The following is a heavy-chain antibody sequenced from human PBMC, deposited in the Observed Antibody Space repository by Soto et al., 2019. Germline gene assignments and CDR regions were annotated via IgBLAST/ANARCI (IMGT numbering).Heavy chain of an antibody. D-gene: IGHD3-22*01. CDR3: VRATLSWGHYYFRGLDV. CDR2: IKHDGNEK. Sequence: PGGSLRLSCAATGFMFGTYWMSWVRQAPGKGLEWVANIKHDGNEKYYADSVKGRFTVARDNVKNFLYLQMSSLRGDDTGVYFCVRATLSWGHYYFRGLDVWGQGTTVTVSS. V-gene: IGHV3-7*01. CDR1: GFMFGTYW. J-gene: IGHJ6*02.